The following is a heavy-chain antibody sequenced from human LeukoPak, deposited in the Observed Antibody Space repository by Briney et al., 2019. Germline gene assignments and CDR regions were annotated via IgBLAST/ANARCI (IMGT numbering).Heavy chain of an antibody. Sequence: SETPSLTCAVSGGSISSGGYSWSWIRQPPGKGLEWIGYIYHSGSTYYNPSLKSRVTISVDRSKNQFSLKLSSVTAADTAVYYCARGRLWFGELLNPTYFDYWGQGTLVTVSS. J-gene: IGHJ4*02. CDR1: GGSISSGGYS. D-gene: IGHD3-10*01. V-gene: IGHV4-30-2*01. CDR3: ARGRLWFGELLNPTYFDY. CDR2: IYHSGST.